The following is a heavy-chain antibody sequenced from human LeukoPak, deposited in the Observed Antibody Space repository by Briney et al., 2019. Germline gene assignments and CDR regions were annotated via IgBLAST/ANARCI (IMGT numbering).Heavy chain of an antibody. CDR1: GGTFSSYA. V-gene: IGHV1-8*02. CDR2: MSPNSGNT. CDR3: TRGPPNWGFDF. D-gene: IGHD7-27*01. J-gene: IGHJ4*02. Sequence: ASVKVSCKASGGTFSSYAISWVRQATGQGLEWMGWMSPNSGNTGYAQKFQGRVTMTRSTSTRTAYMELSSLRSEDTAVYYCTRGPPNWGFDFWGQGTLVTVSS.